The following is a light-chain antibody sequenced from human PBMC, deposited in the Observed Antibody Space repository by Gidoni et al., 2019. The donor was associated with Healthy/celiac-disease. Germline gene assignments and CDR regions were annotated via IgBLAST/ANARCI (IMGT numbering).Light chain of an antibody. V-gene: IGKV3-11*01. CDR2: DAS. CDR3: QQRSNWPPLT. J-gene: IGKJ4*01. CDR1: QSVSSY. Sequence: EIVLTQSPATLSLSPGERATLSCRASQSVSSYLAWYQQKPGQAPRLLIYDASNRATGIPARFSGSGSGTDFTLTISSLEPKAFAVYYCQQRSNWPPLTFGGGTKVEIK.